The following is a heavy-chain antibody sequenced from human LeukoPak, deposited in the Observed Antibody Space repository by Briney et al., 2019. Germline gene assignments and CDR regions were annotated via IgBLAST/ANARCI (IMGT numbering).Heavy chain of an antibody. V-gene: IGHV4-30-2*01. D-gene: IGHD3-16*01. CDR2: IYHSGST. Sequence: SQTLSLTCAVSGGPISRGGYSWGWIRQPPGKGLEWIGYIYHSGSTYYNPSLKSRVTISVDRSKNQFSLKLSSVTAADTAVYCCARATSSAIDNYGRGRMVTAAS. J-gene: IGHJ3*02. CDR1: GGPISRGGYS. CDR3: ARATSSAIDN.